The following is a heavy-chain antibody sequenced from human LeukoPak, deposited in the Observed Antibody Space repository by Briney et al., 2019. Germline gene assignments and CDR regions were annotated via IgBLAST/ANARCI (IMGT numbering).Heavy chain of an antibody. Sequence: TSETLSLTCTVSGGSISSSSYYWGWIRQPPGKGLEWIGYIYYSGSTYYNPSLKSRVTISVDTSKNQFSLKLSSVTAADTAVYYCARVTSSGYQFDYWGQGTLVTVSS. CDR1: GGSISSSSYY. D-gene: IGHD3-22*01. V-gene: IGHV4-30-4*08. CDR2: IYYSGST. CDR3: ARVTSSGYQFDY. J-gene: IGHJ4*02.